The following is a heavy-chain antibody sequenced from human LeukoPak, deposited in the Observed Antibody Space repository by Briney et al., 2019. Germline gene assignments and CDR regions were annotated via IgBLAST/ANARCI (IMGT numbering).Heavy chain of an antibody. CDR2: ISYDGSNK. D-gene: IGHD6-13*01. V-gene: IGHV3-30*01. Sequence: GGSLRLSCAASGFTFSSYAMHWVRQAPGKGLEWVAVISYDGSNKYYADSVKGRFTISRDNSKNTLYLQMNSLRAEDTAVYYCARKDYSSSWYKYYYYYMDVWGKGTTVTVSS. CDR1: GFTFSSYA. CDR3: ARKDYSSSWYKYYYYYMDV. J-gene: IGHJ6*03.